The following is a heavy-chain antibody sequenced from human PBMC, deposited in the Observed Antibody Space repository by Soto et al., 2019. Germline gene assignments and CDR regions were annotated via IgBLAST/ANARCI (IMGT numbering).Heavy chain of an antibody. Sequence: QVQLVESGGGGVQPGRTLRLSCAASGFTFSKYGMHWVRQAPGTGLEWEAIIWYDGSNKYYAASVKGRFTMSRDNSNHTLYLQMNSLSAEDTAVYYCARSSRNYYPSSSADYLDYWGQGTLLTVSS. V-gene: IGHV3-33*01. J-gene: IGHJ4*02. CDR3: ARSSRNYYPSSSADYLDY. CDR2: IWYDGSNK. D-gene: IGHD3-10*01. CDR1: GFTFSKYG.